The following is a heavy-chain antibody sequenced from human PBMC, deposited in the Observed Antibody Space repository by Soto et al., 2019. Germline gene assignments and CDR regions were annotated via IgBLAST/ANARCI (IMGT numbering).Heavy chain of an antibody. Sequence: ASVKVSCKASGYTFTSYYMHWVRQAPGQGREWMGIINPSGGSTSYAQKFQGRVTMTRDTCTSTVYMELSSLRSEDTAVYYCARTYYYDSSGYRLSTHFHYWGKGTLVTVSS. J-gene: IGHJ4*02. CDR2: INPSGGST. V-gene: IGHV1-46*01. D-gene: IGHD3-22*01. CDR3: ARTYYYDSSGYRLSTHFHY. CDR1: GYTFTSYY.